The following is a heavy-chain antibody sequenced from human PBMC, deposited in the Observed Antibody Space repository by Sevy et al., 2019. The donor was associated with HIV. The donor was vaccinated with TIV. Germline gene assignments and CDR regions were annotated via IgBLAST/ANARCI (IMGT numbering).Heavy chain of an antibody. CDR2: IKGKIDGETT. CDR1: GFTFNNAW. Sequence: GGSLRLSCAVSGFTFNNAWMNWVRQAPGTGLQWVGLIKGKIDGETTDYAAPVKGRFTISRGDSKNTLYLQMNSLKIEDTAVYYCATAPGYYDSAPFDYWGPGTLVTVSS. V-gene: IGHV3-15*01. J-gene: IGHJ4*02. CDR3: ATAPGYYDSAPFDY. D-gene: IGHD3-22*01.